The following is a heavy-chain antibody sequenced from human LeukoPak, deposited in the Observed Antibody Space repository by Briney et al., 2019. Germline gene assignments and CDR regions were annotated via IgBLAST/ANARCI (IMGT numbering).Heavy chain of an antibody. J-gene: IGHJ6*03. Sequence: ASVKVSCKASGYTFTGYAMNWVRQAPGQGLEWMGWINTNTGNPTYAQGFTGRFVFSLDTSVSTAYLQISSLKAEDTAVYYCARNGRPNGFGELLEPSYYYYYMDVWGKGTTVTISS. CDR1: GYTFTGYA. CDR2: INTNTGNP. CDR3: ARNGRPNGFGELLEPSYYYYYMDV. D-gene: IGHD3-10*01. V-gene: IGHV7-4-1*02.